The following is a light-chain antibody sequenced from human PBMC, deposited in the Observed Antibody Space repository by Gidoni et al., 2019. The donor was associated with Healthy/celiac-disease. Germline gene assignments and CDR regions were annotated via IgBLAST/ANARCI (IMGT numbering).Light chain of an antibody. CDR1: QSISSY. CDR3: QQSYSPRT. CDR2: AAS. J-gene: IGKJ1*01. V-gene: IGKV1-39*01. Sequence: DIQMTQSPSYLSASVGDRVTITCRASQSISSYLNLYQQKPGKAPKLLIYAASSLQSGVPSRFSGSGSGTDFTLTISSRQPEDFSTYYCQQSYSPRTFGQGTKVEIK.